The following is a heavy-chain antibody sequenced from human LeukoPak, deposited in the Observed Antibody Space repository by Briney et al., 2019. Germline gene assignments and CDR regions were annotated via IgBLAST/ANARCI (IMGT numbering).Heavy chain of an antibody. D-gene: IGHD3-10*01. CDR1: GYTFTSYD. CDR2: MNPNSGNT. V-gene: IGHV1-8*01. CDR3: ARRPESFSRSGDAFDI. J-gene: IGHJ3*02. Sequence: GASVTVSCKASGYTFTSYDINWVRQATGQGLEWMGWMNPNSGNTGYAQKFQGRVTMTRNTSISTAYMELSSLRSEDTAVYYCARRPESFSRSGDAFDIWGQGTMVTVSS.